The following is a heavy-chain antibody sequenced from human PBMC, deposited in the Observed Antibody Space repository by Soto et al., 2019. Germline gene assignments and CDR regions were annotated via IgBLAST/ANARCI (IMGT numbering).Heavy chain of an antibody. J-gene: IGHJ5*02. Sequence: EVQLLESGGGLVPPGGSLRLSCEASEFRFSDYGMNWVRQAPGKGLEWVSSISGSGGSTYYADSVKGRFTISRDNSKNTLYLQMNSLRAEDTAVYYCAKGEQWLVHWFDPWGQGTLVTVSS. CDR1: EFRFSDYG. D-gene: IGHD6-19*01. CDR2: ISGSGGST. CDR3: AKGEQWLVHWFDP. V-gene: IGHV3-23*01.